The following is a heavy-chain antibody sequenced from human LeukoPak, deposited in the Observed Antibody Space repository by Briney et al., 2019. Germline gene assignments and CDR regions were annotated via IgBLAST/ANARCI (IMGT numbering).Heavy chain of an antibody. CDR1: GGTFSSYA. CDR2: IIPIFGTA. V-gene: IGHV1-69*13. J-gene: IGHJ6*03. Sequence: ASVKVSCXASGGTFSSYAISWVRQAPGQGLEWMGGIIPIFGTANYAQKFQGRVTITADESTSTAYMELSSLRSEDTAVYYCARAFSGDVNMDVWGKGTTVTVSS. CDR3: ARAFSGDVNMDV. D-gene: IGHD1-26*01.